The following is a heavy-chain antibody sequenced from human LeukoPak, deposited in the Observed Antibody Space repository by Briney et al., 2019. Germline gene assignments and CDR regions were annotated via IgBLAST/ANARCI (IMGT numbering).Heavy chain of an antibody. D-gene: IGHD6-6*01. CDR1: GGSISSSSYY. V-gene: IGHV4-39*07. Sequence: PSETLSLTCTVSGGSISSSSYYWGWIRQPPGKGLEWIGSIYYSGSTYYNPSLKSRVTISVDTSKNQFSLKLSSVTAADTAVYYCARELVASKSSGYYYYMDVWGKGTTVTVSS. J-gene: IGHJ6*03. CDR3: ARELVASKSSGYYYYMDV. CDR2: IYYSGST.